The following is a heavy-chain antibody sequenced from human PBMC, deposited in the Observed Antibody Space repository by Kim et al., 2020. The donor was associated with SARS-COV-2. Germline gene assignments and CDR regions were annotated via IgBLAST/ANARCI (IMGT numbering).Heavy chain of an antibody. CDR2: ST. CDR3: AGCRGSSGFGP. Sequence: STTEADSVKGRFTKARDTAKNTLYLKMDSLRAEGPAVYYCAGCRGSSGFGPWGQGTLVTVSS. V-gene: IGHV3-74*03. J-gene: IGHJ5*02. D-gene: IGHD5-12*01.